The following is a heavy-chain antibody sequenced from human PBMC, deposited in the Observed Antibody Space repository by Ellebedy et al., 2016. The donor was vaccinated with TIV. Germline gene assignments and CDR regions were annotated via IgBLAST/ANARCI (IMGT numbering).Heavy chain of an antibody. CDR1: EMSVSTNY. J-gene: IGHJ2*01. Sequence: GGSLRLSCAVTEMSVSTNYMTWVRQAPGTGLEWVSLIFGSGDTCYADSVNGRFTISRDNSKNTVYLQMNSLRVEDAAMSYCATTSLLTLNWHFDLWGRGTLVTVSS. CDR3: ATTSLLTLNWHFDL. D-gene: IGHD4/OR15-4a*01. CDR2: IFGSGDT. V-gene: IGHV3-53*01.